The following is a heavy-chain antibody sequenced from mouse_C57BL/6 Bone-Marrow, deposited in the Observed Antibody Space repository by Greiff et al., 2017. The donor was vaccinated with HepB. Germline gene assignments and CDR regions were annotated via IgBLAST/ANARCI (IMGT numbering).Heavy chain of an antibody. V-gene: IGHV5-12*01. CDR2: ISNGGGST. CDR1: GFTFSDYY. Sequence: EVMLVESGGGLVQPGGSLKLSCAASGFTFSDYYMYWVRQTPEKRLEWVAYISNGGGSTYYPDTVKGRFTISRDNAKNTLYLQMSRLKSEDTAMYYCERHGSYSNYPFAYWGQGTLVTVSA. CDR3: ERHGSYSNYPFAY. J-gene: IGHJ3*01. D-gene: IGHD2-5*01.